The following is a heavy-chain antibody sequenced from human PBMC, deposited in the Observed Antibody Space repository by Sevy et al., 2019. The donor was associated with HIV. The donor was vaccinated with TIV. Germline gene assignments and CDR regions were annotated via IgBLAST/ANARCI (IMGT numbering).Heavy chain of an antibody. CDR3: ARDATRVQGAIIPLLA. D-gene: IGHD3-10*01. V-gene: IGHV1-2*06. CDR2: INPNSGGT. CDR1: GYTFTGYY. Sequence: ASVKVSCKASGYTFTGYYMHWVRQAPGQGLEWMGRINPNSGGTNYAEKFQGRVTMTRDTSISTAYMELSRLRSDDTAVYYCARDATRVQGAIIPLLAWGQGTLVTVS. J-gene: IGHJ5*02.